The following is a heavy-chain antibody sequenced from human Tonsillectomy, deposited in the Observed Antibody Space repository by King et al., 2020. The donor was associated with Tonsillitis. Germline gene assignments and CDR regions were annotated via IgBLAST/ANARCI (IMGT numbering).Heavy chain of an antibody. D-gene: IGHD4/OR15-4a*01. CDR1: GFTFSSYD. V-gene: IGHV3-33*05. Sequence: HVQLVESGGGVVQPGRSLRLSCAASGFTFSSYDMHWVRQAPGKGLEWVAIISYDGSNKYYADSVQGRFTISRDNSKNTLYLQMPSLRAEDTALYYCARDRDDYIFDYWGQGTLVTVSS. CDR2: ISYDGSNK. J-gene: IGHJ4*02. CDR3: ARDRDDYIFDY.